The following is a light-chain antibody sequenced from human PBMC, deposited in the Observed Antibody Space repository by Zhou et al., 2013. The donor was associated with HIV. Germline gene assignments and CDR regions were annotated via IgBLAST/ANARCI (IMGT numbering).Light chain of an antibody. Sequence: DIQMTQSPSTVSASVGDRVTITCRASQSINTWLAWYQQKPGRAPKVLISKASSLESGVPSRFSGSGSGTEFTLTITSLQPEDFATYYCLQHNTYPLTFGGGTKVEIK. J-gene: IGKJ4*01. CDR1: QSINTW. V-gene: IGKV1-5*03. CDR2: KAS. CDR3: LQHNTYPLT.